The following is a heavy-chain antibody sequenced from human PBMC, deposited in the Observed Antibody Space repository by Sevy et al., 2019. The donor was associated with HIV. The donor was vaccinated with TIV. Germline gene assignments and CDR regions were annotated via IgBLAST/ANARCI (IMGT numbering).Heavy chain of an antibody. CDR1: GFSFSGYS. CDR2: IDTSSAYI. CDR3: ARVNCTNGVCFQGYYYYGLDV. D-gene: IGHD2-8*01. J-gene: IGHJ6*02. Sequence: GGSLRLSCAASGFSFSGYSFNWVRQAPGKGLEWVSSIDTSSAYIYYVDSVKGRFTISRDNTKNSLYLQMSSLRAEDTAVYFCARVNCTNGVCFQGYYYYGLDVWGQGTTVTVSS. V-gene: IGHV3-21*01.